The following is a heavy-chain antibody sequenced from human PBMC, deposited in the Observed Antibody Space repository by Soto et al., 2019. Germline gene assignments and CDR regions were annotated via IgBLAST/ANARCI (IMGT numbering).Heavy chain of an antibody. CDR1: GFTFTSSA. CDR2: IVVGSGNT. V-gene: IGHV1-58*02. Sequence: SVKVSCKASGFTFTSSAMQWVRQAREQRLEWIGWIVVGSGNTNYAQKFQERVTITRDMSTSTAYMELSSLRSEDTAVYYCAAFPVPAAAGLGEFDYWGQGTLVTVS. J-gene: IGHJ4*02. D-gene: IGHD2-2*01. CDR3: AAFPVPAAAGLGEFDY.